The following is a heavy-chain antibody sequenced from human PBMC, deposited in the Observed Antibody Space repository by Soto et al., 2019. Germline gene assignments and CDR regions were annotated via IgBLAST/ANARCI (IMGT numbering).Heavy chain of an antibody. Sequence: GASVKVSCKASGGTFSSYTISWVRQDPGQGLEWMGRIIPILGIANYAQKFQGRVTITADKSTSTAYMELSSLRSEDTAVYYCARGAYCSSTSCYLRYYYYYMDVWGKGTTVTV. CDR1: GGTFSSYT. D-gene: IGHD2-2*01. J-gene: IGHJ6*03. CDR2: IIPILGIA. V-gene: IGHV1-69*02. CDR3: ARGAYCSSTSCYLRYYYYYMDV.